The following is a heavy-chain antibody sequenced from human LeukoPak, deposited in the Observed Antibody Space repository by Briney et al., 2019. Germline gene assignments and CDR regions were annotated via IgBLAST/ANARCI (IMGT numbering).Heavy chain of an antibody. Sequence: SETLSLTCTVSGGSISSYYWSWIRQPPGKGLEWIGYIYYSGSTNYNPSLKSRVTISVDTSKNQFSLELSSVTAADTAVYYCASTLYGDPSNYYYYGMDVWGQGTTVTVSS. CDR2: IYYSGST. V-gene: IGHV4-59*01. CDR3: ASTLYGDPSNYYYYGMDV. CDR1: GGSISSYY. J-gene: IGHJ6*02. D-gene: IGHD4-17*01.